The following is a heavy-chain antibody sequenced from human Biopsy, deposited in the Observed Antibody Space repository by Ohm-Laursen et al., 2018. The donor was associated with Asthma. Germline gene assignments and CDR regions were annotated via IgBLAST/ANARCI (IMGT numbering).Heavy chain of an antibody. CDR3: AREGVAGTHIED. CDR1: GFVFRSHA. J-gene: IGHJ4*02. Sequence: SLRLSCSASGFVFRSHAMHWVRQAPGKGLEWVAVISYDGSSIYYADSVKGRFTISRDNSKNTLSLQMNSLTAEDTAVYYCAREGVAGTHIEDWGQGTLVTVPS. D-gene: IGHD6-19*01. V-gene: IGHV3-30-3*01. CDR2: ISYDGSSI.